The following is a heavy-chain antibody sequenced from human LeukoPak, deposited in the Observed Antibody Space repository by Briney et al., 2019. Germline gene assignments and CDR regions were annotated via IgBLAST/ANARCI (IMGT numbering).Heavy chain of an antibody. CDR3: ARDEAGYCSGSSCP. CDR2: INGDGTIT. V-gene: IGHV3-74*01. J-gene: IGHJ5*02. CDR1: GFTFSSYW. D-gene: IGHD2-15*01. Sequence: GGSLRLSCAASGFTFSSYWMHWVRQPPGKGLVWVSNINGDGTITNYADSVKGRFTISRDNAKNTVYLQMNNLRAEDTAVCYCARDEAGYCSGSSCPWGQGTLVTVSS.